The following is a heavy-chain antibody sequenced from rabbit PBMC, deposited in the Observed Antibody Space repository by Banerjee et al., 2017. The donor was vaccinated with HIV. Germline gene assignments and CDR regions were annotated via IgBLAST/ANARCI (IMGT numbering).Heavy chain of an antibody. CDR2: IYTSSGGT. V-gene: IGHV1S43*01. D-gene: IGHD1-1*01. CDR1: GFSFSNKYV. Sequence: QSLEESGGDLVKPGASLTLTCTASGFSFSNKYVMCWVRQAPGKGLEWIACIYTSSGGTYYASWVNGRFTISRSTSLNTVDLKMTSLTAADTATYFCARAYGSSSGYDLWGPGTLVTVS. J-gene: IGHJ4*01. CDR3: ARAYGSSSGYDL.